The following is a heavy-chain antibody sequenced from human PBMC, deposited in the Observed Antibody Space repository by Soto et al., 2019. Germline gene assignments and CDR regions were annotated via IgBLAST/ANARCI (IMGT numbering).Heavy chain of an antibody. Sequence: EVQLVESGGGLVKPGGSLRLSCAASGFTFSSYSMNWVRQAPGKGLEWVSSISSSSSYIYYADSVKGRFTISRDNAKNSLYLQMNSLGAEDTAVYYCARDGREDFGVVIPLGYWGQGTLVTVSS. CDR2: ISSSSSYI. V-gene: IGHV3-21*01. CDR1: GFTFSSYS. D-gene: IGHD3-3*01. J-gene: IGHJ4*02. CDR3: ARDGREDFGVVIPLGY.